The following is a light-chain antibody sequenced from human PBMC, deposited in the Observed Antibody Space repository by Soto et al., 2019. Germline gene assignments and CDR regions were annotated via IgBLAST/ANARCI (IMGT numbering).Light chain of an antibody. CDR2: RTS. CDR1: QSISSN. V-gene: IGKV3-15*01. CDR3: QHYGGSFI. J-gene: IGKJ3*01. Sequence: EIVMTQSPATLSVSPGERATLSCRASQSISSNLAWYQQKPGQAPRLLMFRTSSRATGFPARFSGSGSGTEFNLTISSLQSEDFGVYYCQHYGGSFIFGPGTKVDFK.